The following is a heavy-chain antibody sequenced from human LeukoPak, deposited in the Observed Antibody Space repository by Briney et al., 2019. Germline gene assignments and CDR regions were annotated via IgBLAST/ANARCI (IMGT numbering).Heavy chain of an antibody. D-gene: IGHD1-1*01. CDR2: IIPIFGTA. CDR3: ARDRGTSSSWYYYMDV. J-gene: IGHJ6*03. CDR1: GGTFSSYA. V-gene: IGHV1-69*05. Sequence: GASVKVSCNASGGTFSSYAISWVRQAPRQGLERMGGIIPIFGTANYAQKFQGRVTITTDESTSTAYMELSSLRSEDTAVYYCARDRGTSSSWYYYMDVWGKGTTVTVSS.